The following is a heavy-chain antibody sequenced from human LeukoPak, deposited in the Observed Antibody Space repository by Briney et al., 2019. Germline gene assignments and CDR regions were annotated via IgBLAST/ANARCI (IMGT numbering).Heavy chain of an antibody. Sequence: ASVKVSCKASGYTFSSYGISWLRQAPGQGLEWVGWISAYNGNTDYAQKFQGRVTMTTDTSTTTAYMELRSLRSDDTAIYYCARDYYDSSGYFDYWGQGTLVTVSS. D-gene: IGHD3-22*01. V-gene: IGHV1-18*01. CDR2: ISAYNGNT. CDR3: ARDYYDSSGYFDY. J-gene: IGHJ4*02. CDR1: GYTFSSYG.